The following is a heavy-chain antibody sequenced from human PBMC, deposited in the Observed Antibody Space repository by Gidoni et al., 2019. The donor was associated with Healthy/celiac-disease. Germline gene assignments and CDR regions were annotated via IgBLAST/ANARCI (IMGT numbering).Heavy chain of an antibody. CDR1: GFTFTSYV. CDR2: ISGSGGRT. CDR3: AKDGRTYCGGDCYSDAFDI. Sequence: EVQLLESGGGLVQPGGSLRLSCAASGFTFTSYVMSWVRQAPRKGLEWVSDISGSGGRTYYGDSMKGRFTISRDNSKNTLYLKMNSLRAEDTAVYDCAKDGRTYCGGDCYSDAFDIWGQGTMVTVSS. J-gene: IGHJ3*02. D-gene: IGHD2-21*02. V-gene: IGHV3-23*01.